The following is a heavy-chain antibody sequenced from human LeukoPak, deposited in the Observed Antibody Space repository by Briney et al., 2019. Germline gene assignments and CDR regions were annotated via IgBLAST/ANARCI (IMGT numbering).Heavy chain of an antibody. V-gene: IGHV1-69*13. Sequence: GASVKVSCKASGGPFSSYAISWVRQAPGQRLEWMGGIIPIFGTANYAQKFQGRVTITADESTSTAYMELSSLRSEDTAVYYCARGYDSSGFSPFDPWGQGTLVTVSS. J-gene: IGHJ5*02. D-gene: IGHD3-22*01. CDR3: ARGYDSSGFSPFDP. CDR1: GGPFSSYA. CDR2: IIPIFGTA.